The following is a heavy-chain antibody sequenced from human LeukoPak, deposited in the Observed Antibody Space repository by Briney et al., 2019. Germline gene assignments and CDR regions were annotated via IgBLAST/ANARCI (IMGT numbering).Heavy chain of an antibody. Sequence: SQTLSLTCAISGDSVSSNSAAWNWIRQSPSRGLEWLGRTYYRFKWYNDYAVSVKSRITINADTFRNQFSLQLNSVTPEDTAVXXXARHDYGDSNFDYWGQGTLVTVSS. CDR3: ARHDYGDSNFDY. J-gene: IGHJ4*02. D-gene: IGHD4-17*01. CDR1: GDSVSSNSAA. CDR2: TYYRFKWYN. V-gene: IGHV6-1*01.